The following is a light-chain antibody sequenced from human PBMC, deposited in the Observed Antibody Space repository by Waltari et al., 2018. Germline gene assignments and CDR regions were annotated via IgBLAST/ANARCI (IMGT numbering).Light chain of an antibody. Sequence: QSALTQPASVSGSPGQSITISCTGTSRDVGGQNYVSSYQQHPGKAPKLLIYAVTKRPSGVSDRFSGPKSGNTASRTISGLQAEDEADYYCSSYTSTSTSLVFGGGTRLTVL. V-gene: IGLV2-14*01. CDR1: SRDVGGQNY. CDR3: SSYTSTSTSLV. J-gene: IGLJ3*02. CDR2: AVT.